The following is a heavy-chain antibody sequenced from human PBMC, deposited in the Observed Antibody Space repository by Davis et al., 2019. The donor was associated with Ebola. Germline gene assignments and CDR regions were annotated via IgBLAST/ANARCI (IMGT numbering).Heavy chain of an antibody. CDR3: ARATITVFGVAIYAMDV. V-gene: IGHV6-1*01. D-gene: IGHD3-3*01. CDR1: EDSVSSSAAV. CDR2: TYHRSKWYD. J-gene: IGHJ6*02. Sequence: MPSETLSLTCAISEDSVSSSAAVWHWIRQSPSGGLEWLGTTYHRSKWYDDYALSLKSRITINADTSKNQISLHLKSVTPEDTAVYYCARATITVFGVAIYAMDVWGQGTTVIVSS.